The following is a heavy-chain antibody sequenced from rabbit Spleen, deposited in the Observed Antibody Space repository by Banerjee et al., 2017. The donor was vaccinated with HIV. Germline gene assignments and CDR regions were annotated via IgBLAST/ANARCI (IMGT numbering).Heavy chain of an antibody. CDR3: ARNLVAVIGWNFNL. V-gene: IGHV1S45*01. CDR1: GFSFGDRDV. D-gene: IGHD5-1*01. CDR2: INAATGKP. J-gene: IGHJ4*01. Sequence: QEQLVESGGGLVQPTGSLTLTCKDSGFSFGDRDVMYWVRQAPGKGLEWIACINAATGKPVYSTWAKGRFTISSTSSTTVTLRMTSLTAADRAAYFCARNLVAVIGWNFNLWGQGILVTVS.